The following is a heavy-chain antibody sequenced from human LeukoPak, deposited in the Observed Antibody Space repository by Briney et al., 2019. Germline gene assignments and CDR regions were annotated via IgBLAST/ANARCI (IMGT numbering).Heavy chain of an antibody. CDR2: IYHSGST. V-gene: IGHV4-4*02. D-gene: IGHD6-19*01. CDR3: ARGRYSSGWTHLGYFDY. J-gene: IGHJ4*02. Sequence: GSLRLSCAASGFIVSSNYMNWVRQPPGKGLEWIGEIYHSGSTNYNPSLKSRVTISVDKSKNQFSLKLSSVTAADTAVYYCARGRYSSGWTHLGYFDYWGQGTLVTVSS. CDR1: GFIVSSNY.